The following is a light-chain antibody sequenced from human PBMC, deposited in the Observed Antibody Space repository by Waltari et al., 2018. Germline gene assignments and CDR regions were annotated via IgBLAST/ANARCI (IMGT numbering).Light chain of an antibody. CDR2: DVT. Sequence: SALTQPRSVSGSPGQSVTISCTGTTNDLGSYNYVSWYQQHPGKAPKLIILDVTKRHSGVPDRLSGSKSGNTASLTISGLRAEDEAEYYCCSYAGSYTWVFGGGTKVTVV. CDR1: TNDLGSYNY. J-gene: IGLJ3*02. V-gene: IGLV2-11*01. CDR3: CSYAGSYTWV.